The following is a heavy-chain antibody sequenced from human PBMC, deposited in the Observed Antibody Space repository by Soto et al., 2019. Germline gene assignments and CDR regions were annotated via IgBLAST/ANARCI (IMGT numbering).Heavy chain of an antibody. CDR2: MHTGGNEK. J-gene: IGHJ4*02. CDR1: GFTFSYYG. CDR3: ARDADTTGHYSHFDL. V-gene: IGHV3-33*08. D-gene: IGHD3-9*01. Sequence: QVQMVESGGGVVQPGGSLRHCCAASGFTFSYYGFHWVRQARGKGLEWVAVMHTGGNEKYYVDSVKGRFTVSRDDSRNMVYLEMSGLRAEDTAEYFCARDADTTGHYSHFDLWGRGALVAVS.